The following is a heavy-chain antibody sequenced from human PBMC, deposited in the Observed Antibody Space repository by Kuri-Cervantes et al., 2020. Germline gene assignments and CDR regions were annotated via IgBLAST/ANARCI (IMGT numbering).Heavy chain of an antibody. CDR1: GFTFSSYS. J-gene: IGHJ4*02. D-gene: IGHD3-22*01. V-gene: IGHV3-7*04. CDR2: IQQEGREK. CDR3: ARGYPYDTSGN. Sequence: GESLKISCAASGFTFSSYSMNWVRQAPGKGLEWVANIQQEGREKFYVDSVKGRFTISRDNAKKSLYLQMNSLRVEDTAMYYCARGYPYDTSGNWGQGTLVTVSS.